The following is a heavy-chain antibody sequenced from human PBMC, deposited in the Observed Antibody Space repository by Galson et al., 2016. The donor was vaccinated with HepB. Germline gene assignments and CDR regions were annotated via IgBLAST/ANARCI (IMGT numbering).Heavy chain of an antibody. CDR1: GFTFSNAW. CDR3: TTSVGANEFDY. Sequence: SLRLSCAASGFTFSNAWMSWVRQAAGKGLEWVGRIKSKGDGETTDYAAPVKGRFTVSRDDSKNTLYLQMHSLKAEDTAVYHRTTSVGANEFDYWGRGPLSPSPQ. V-gene: IGHV3-15*01. D-gene: IGHD4/OR15-4a*01. CDR2: IKSKGDGETT. J-gene: IGHJ4*02.